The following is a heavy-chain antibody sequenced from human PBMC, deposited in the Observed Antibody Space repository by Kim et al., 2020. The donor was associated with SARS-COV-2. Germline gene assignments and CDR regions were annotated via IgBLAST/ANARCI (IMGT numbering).Heavy chain of an antibody. CDR2: INSDGSST. V-gene: IGHV3-74*01. CDR1: GFTFSSYW. J-gene: IGHJ4*02. CDR3: GRAVSLGGSWRIYYFDC. Sequence: GGSLRLSCAASGFTFSSYWLHWVRQAPGKGLVWVSRINSDGSSTCYADSVKGRFIICRDNAKNTLFLQMNSLRAEDTAVYYCGRAVSLGGSWRIYYFDCWGQGTLRTVSS. D-gene: IGHD6-13*01.